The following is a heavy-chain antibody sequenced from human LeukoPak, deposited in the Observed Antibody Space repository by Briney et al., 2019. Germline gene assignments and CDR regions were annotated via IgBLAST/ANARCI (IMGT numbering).Heavy chain of an antibody. J-gene: IGHJ4*02. Sequence: GGSLRLSCAASGFTFSSYAMHWVRQAPGKGLEWVAVISYDGSNKYYADSVKGRFTISRDNSKNTLYLQMNSLRAEDTAVYYCARGYDPFPRGIPPDYWGQGTLVTVSS. CDR3: ARGYDPFPRGIPPDY. CDR1: GFTFSSYA. D-gene: IGHD3-3*01. V-gene: IGHV3-30-3*01. CDR2: ISYDGSNK.